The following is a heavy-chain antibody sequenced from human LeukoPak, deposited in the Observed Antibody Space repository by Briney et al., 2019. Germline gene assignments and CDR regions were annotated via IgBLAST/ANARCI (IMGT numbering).Heavy chain of an antibody. CDR3: ARGYPWSLAAAPFDP. V-gene: IGHV4-39*07. CDR1: GGSISSSSYY. Sequence: PSETLSLTCTVSGGSISSSSYYWGWIRQPPGKGLEWIGSIYYSGSSYYNPSLKSRVTISVDTSKNQFSLKLSSVTAADTAVYYCARGYPWSLAAAPFDPWGQGTLVTVSS. D-gene: IGHD6-13*01. CDR2: IYYSGSS. J-gene: IGHJ5*02.